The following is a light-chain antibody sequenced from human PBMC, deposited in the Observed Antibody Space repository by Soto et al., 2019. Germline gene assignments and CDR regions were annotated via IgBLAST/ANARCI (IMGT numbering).Light chain of an antibody. J-gene: IGLJ1*01. CDR3: CSSAPESTYV. CDR2: RGT. Sequence: QSALAQPASVSGSPGQSITISCTGTSSDVGAYDAVSWYQQHPGKAPQVIIYRGTKRPSGVSTRFSGSVSGNTASLTVSGLQAEDEAEYFCCSSAPESTYVFGTGTKLPS. CDR1: SSDVGAYDA. V-gene: IGLV2-23*01.